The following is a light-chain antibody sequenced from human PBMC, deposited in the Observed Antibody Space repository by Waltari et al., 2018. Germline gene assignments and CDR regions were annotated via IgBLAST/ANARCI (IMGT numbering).Light chain of an antibody. J-gene: IGKJ4*01. CDR3: QQYNNWPPFT. CDR1: HSVSTN. V-gene: IGKV3-15*01. CDR2: DAS. Sequence: EILMTQSLAALSVSPGQRVTLSCRSSHSVSTNLAWYQQRPGQAPRLLMNDASTRATGVPARFSGSGSDTEFTLTISGVQSEDFAIYYCQQYNNWPPFTFGGGTKVEIK.